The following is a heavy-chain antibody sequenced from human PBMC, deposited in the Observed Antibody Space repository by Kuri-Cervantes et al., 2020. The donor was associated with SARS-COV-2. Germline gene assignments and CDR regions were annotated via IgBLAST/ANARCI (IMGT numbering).Heavy chain of an antibody. CDR1: GFTFSSYA. CDR3: ARDRYSSSWYFVSAFDI. J-gene: IGHJ3*02. D-gene: IGHD6-13*01. V-gene: IGHV3-21*04. CDR2: ISSSGSTI. Sequence: GESLKISCAASGFTFSSYAMSWVRQAPGKGLEWVSAISSSGSTIYYADSVKGRFTISRDNAKNSLYLQMNSLRAEDTAVYYCARDRYSSSWYFVSAFDIWGQGTMVTVSS.